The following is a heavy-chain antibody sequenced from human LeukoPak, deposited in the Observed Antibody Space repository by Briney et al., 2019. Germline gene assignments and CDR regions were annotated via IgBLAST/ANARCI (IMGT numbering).Heavy chain of an antibody. CDR3: ARGPPTYSSSEVPFDP. J-gene: IGHJ5*02. CDR1: GYTFTSYG. V-gene: IGHV1-18*01. D-gene: IGHD6-13*01. Sequence: ASVKVSCKASGYTFTSYGISWVRQAPGQGLEWMGWISAYNGNTNYAQKVQGRVTMTTDRSTSIVHMELRSLRSDDTAAYYCARGPPTYSSSEVPFDPWGQGTLVTVSS. CDR2: ISAYNGNT.